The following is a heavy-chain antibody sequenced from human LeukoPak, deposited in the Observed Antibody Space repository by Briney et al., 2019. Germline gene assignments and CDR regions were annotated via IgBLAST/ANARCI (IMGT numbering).Heavy chain of an antibody. CDR1: GGSFSGYY. J-gene: IGHJ4*02. D-gene: IGHD3-10*01. Sequence: SETLSLTCAVYGGSFSGYYWSWIRQPPGKGLEWIGYIYYSGSTNYNPSLKSRVTISVDTSKNQFSLKLSSVTAADTAVYYCARFGGDYVDYWGQGTLVTVSS. CDR3: ARFGGDYVDY. CDR2: IYYSGST. V-gene: IGHV4-59*01.